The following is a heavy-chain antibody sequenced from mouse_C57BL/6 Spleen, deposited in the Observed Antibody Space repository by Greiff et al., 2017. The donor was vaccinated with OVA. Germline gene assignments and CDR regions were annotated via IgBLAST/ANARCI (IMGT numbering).Heavy chain of an antibody. J-gene: IGHJ4*01. Sequence: VQLQQSGAELAKPGASVKLSCKASGYTFTSYWMHWVKQRPGQGLEWIGYINPSSGYTKYNQKFKDKATLTADKSASTAYMQLRSLTYEDSAVYYCARSSGVITTEVAHDYYAMDYWGQGTSVTVSS. D-gene: IGHD1-1*01. V-gene: IGHV1-7*01. CDR1: GYTFTSYW. CDR3: ARSSGVITTEVAHDYYAMDY. CDR2: INPSSGYT.